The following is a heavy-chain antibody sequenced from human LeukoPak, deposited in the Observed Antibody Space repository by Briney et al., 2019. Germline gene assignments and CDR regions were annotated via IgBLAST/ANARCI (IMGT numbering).Heavy chain of an antibody. CDR2: INWNSDSI. CDR3: AKDDAWLQFGD. V-gene: IGHV3-9*01. CDR1: GFTFDDYA. J-gene: IGHJ4*02. Sequence: PGRSLRLSCAVSGFTFDDYAMHWVRQVPGKGLEWVSGINWNSDSIGYADSVKGRFTTSRDNAKNSLYLQMNSLRAEDTAVYYCAKDDAWLQFGDWGRGTLVTVSS. D-gene: IGHD5-24*01.